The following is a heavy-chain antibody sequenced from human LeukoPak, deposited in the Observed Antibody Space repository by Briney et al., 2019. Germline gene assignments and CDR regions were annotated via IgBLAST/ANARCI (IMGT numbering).Heavy chain of an antibody. J-gene: IGHJ4*02. Sequence: SETLSLTCAVYGGSFSGYYWSWIRQPPGKGLEWIGEINHSGSTNYNPSLKSRVTISVDTSKNQFSLKLSSVTAADTAVYYCAREWEGCSTTDCPFDFWGQGTLVTVSS. D-gene: IGHD2-2*01. CDR3: AREWEGCSTTDCPFDF. CDR2: INHSGST. CDR1: GGSFSGYY. V-gene: IGHV4-34*01.